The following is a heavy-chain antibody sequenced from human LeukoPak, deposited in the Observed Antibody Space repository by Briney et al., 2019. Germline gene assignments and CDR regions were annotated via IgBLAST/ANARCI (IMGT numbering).Heavy chain of an antibody. CDR3: ARQCTSTIKCFDY. CDR1: GFTFSDYY. CDR2: ISSSGSTI. V-gene: IGHV3-11*04. D-gene: IGHD2-2*01. Sequence: PGGSLRLSCAASGFTFSDYYMSWIRQAPGKGLEWVSYISSSGSTIYYADSVKGRFTISRDNAKNSLYLQMNSLRAEDTAVYYCARQCTSTIKCFDYWGQGTLVTVSS. J-gene: IGHJ4*02.